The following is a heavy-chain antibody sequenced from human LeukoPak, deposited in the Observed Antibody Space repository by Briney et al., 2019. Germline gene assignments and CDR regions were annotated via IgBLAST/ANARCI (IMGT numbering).Heavy chain of an antibody. CDR1: GFTFSSYS. CDR2: ISSSSSYI. V-gene: IGHV3-21*01. D-gene: IGHD1-26*01. J-gene: IGHJ4*02. Sequence: GGSLRLSCAASGFTFSSYSMNWVRQAPGKGLEWVSSISSSSSYIYYADSVKGRFTISRDNAKNSLYLQMNSLRAEDTAVYYCARDRWGYYARYWGQGTLVTVSS. CDR3: ARDRWGYYARY.